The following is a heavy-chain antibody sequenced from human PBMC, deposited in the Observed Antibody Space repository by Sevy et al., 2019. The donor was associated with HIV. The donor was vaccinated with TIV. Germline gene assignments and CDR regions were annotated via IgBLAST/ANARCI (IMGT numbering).Heavy chain of an antibody. CDR2: IRYDGSNK. CDR1: GFTFSSYG. V-gene: IGHV3-30*02. CDR3: AKDRGSGSSPYYFDY. J-gene: IGHJ4*02. D-gene: IGHD3-10*01. Sequence: GGSLRLSCAASGFTFSSYGMHWVRQAPSKGLEWVAFIRYDGSNKYYADSVKGRFTISRDNSKNTLYLQMNSLRAEDTAVYYCAKDRGSGSSPYYFDYWGQGTLVTVSS.